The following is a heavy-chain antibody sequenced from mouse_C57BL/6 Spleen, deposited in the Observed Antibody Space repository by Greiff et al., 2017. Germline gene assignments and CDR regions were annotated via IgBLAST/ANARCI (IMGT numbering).Heavy chain of an antibody. V-gene: IGHV1-15*01. CDR2: IDPETGGT. J-gene: IGHJ4*01. D-gene: IGHD1-1*01. CDR3: TRGGSSYYAMDY. Sequence: VQLVESGAELVRPGASVTLSCKASGYTFTDYEMHWVKQTPVHGLEWIGAIDPETGGTAYNQKFKGKAILTADKSSSTAYMELRSLTSEDSAVYYCTRGGSSYYAMDYWGQGTSVTVSS. CDR1: GYTFTDYE.